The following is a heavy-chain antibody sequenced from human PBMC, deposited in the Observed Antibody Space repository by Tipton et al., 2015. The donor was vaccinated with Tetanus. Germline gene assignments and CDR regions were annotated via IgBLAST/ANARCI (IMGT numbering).Heavy chain of an antibody. Sequence: QLVQSGPEVKKPGESLKISCKGSGYSFTSYWIGWVRQMPGKGLEWMGIIYPGDSDTRYSPSFQGQVTISADKSISTAYLQWSSLKASDTAMCYCARPGFYDILTGYPRYFDYWGQGPLVTVSS. CDR2: IYPGDSDT. V-gene: IGHV5-51*01. CDR1: GYSFTSYW. J-gene: IGHJ4*02. CDR3: ARPGFYDILTGYPRYFDY. D-gene: IGHD3-9*01.